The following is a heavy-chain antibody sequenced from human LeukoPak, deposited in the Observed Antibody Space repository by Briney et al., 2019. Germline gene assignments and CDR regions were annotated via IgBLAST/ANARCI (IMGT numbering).Heavy chain of an antibody. Sequence: SETLSLTCAVYGGSFSGYYWSWIRQPPGKGLEWIGEINHSGSTNYNPSLKSRATISVDTSKNQFSLKLSSVTAADRAVYYCARDTYYYDSSGYEYYFDYGGQGTLVTVSS. D-gene: IGHD3-22*01. CDR3: ARDTYYYDSSGYEYYFDY. CDR2: INHSGST. V-gene: IGHV4-34*01. J-gene: IGHJ4*02. CDR1: GGSFSGYY.